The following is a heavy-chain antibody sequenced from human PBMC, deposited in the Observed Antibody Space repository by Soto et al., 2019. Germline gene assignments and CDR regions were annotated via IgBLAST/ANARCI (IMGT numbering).Heavy chain of an antibody. V-gene: IGHV3-48*02. J-gene: IGHJ4*02. D-gene: IGHD3-16*01. CDR1: GFTFSTHA. CDR2: IHGTRSII. CDR3: ARDSRNADYDY. Sequence: EVQLVESGGGLVQPGGSLRLSCAVSGFTFSTHAMNWVRQAPGKGLEWVAYIHGTRSIIYYADSVKGRFTISRDNAKNSLFLQMDSLRDEDTALYYCARDSRNADYDYWGQGTLVTVSS.